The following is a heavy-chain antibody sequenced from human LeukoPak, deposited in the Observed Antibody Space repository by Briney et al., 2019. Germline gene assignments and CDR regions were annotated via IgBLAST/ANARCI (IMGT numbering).Heavy chain of an antibody. Sequence: PGGSLRLFCAASSFNFISYSMNWVRRAPGEGLEWFSGTGSTGVSTFYADSVKGRFTVSRDYSKNTLSLQMNSLRAEDRAVYYCAKDPGVVPAHYFDYWGQGTLVTVSS. CDR3: AKDPGVVPAHYFDY. CDR2: TGSTGVST. V-gene: IGHV3-23*01. CDR1: SFNFISYS. J-gene: IGHJ4*02. D-gene: IGHD2-2*01.